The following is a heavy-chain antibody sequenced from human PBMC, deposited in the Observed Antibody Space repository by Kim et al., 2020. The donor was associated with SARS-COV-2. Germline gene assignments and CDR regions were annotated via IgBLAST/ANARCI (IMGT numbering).Heavy chain of an antibody. CDR2: ISGDSAGT. V-gene: IGHV3-23*01. Sequence: GGSLRLSCAASGFTFSTSAMFWVRQAPGKGLEWVSAISGDSAGTFYADSVKGRFTISRDNSKNTLYLQMNTLRVEDTAIYYCAKKPRYSYGMDVWGQGTTVTVSS. CDR3: AKKPRYSYGMDV. J-gene: IGHJ6*02. CDR1: GFTFSTSA.